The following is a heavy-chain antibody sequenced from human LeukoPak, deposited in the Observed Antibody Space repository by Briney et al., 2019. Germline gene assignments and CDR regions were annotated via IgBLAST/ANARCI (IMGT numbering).Heavy chain of an antibody. V-gene: IGHV3-74*01. CDR3: ASRPRGTYFFDH. CDR2: INSDGSST. CDR1: GFTFSSYW. Sequence: GGSLRLSCAASGFTFSSYWMHWVRQAPGKGLVWVSRINSDGSSTDYADSVKGRFTISRDNAKNTLYLQMNSLTAEDTAVYYCASRPRGTYFFDHWGQGTLVTVSS. D-gene: IGHD3-16*01. J-gene: IGHJ4*02.